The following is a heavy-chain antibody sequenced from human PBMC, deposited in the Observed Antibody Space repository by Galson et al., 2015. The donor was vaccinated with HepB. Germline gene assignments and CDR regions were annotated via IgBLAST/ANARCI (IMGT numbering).Heavy chain of an antibody. D-gene: IGHD4-11*01. CDR1: GYTFTSYG. J-gene: IGHJ6*02. CDR3: ARPNTVTRYYYGMDV. V-gene: IGHV1-18*04. Sequence: SVKVSCKASGYTFTSYGISWVRQAPGQGLEWMGWISAYNGNTNYAQKLQGRVTMTTDTSTSTAYMELRSLRSDDTAVYYCARPNTVTRYYYGMDVWGQGTTVTVSS. CDR2: ISAYNGNT.